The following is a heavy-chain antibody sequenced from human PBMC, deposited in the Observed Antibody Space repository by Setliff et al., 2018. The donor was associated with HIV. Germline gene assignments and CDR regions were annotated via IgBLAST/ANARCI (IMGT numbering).Heavy chain of an antibody. Sequence: SETLSLTCTVSGGSISSNNYYWGWIRQPPGKGLEWIGSINYSGSTYQNPSLKSRAAISVDTSKNQISLKLSSVTAADTAVYYCARIVRWELVATSTFFYYYMDVWGKGSPVTVSS. CDR3: ARIVRWELVATSTFFYYYMDV. J-gene: IGHJ6*03. CDR1: GGSISSNNYY. V-gene: IGHV4-39*01. D-gene: IGHD1-26*01. CDR2: INYSGST.